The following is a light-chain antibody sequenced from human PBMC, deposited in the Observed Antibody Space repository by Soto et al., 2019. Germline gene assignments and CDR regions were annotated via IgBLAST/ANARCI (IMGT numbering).Light chain of an antibody. CDR3: QQYNNWPLLA. J-gene: IGKJ4*01. V-gene: IGKV3-15*01. CDR1: QSVSRN. Sequence: EIVMTQSPATLSVSPGERVTLSCRASQSVSRNLAWYQQIPGQAPRLLIYGASTRATGIPARFSGSGCGREFTLTISLLQSEDFAVYYCQQYNNWPLLAFGGGTKVEIK. CDR2: GAS.